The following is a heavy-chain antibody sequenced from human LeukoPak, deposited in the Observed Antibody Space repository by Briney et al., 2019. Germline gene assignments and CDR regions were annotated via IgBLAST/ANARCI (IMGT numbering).Heavy chain of an antibody. CDR3: ARARPWDSSRSYYFGMDV. CDR2: IPGSGGAT. J-gene: IGHJ6*02. Sequence: GGSLRLSCAASGFTFSSYAIRWVRQAPGTGLEWVSSIPGSGGATYYADSVRGRFSISRDSSKNTVYLQMNSLRDEDTAVYYCARARPWDSSRSYYFGMDVWGHGTTVTVSS. CDR1: GFTFSSYA. D-gene: IGHD3-22*01. V-gene: IGHV3-23*01.